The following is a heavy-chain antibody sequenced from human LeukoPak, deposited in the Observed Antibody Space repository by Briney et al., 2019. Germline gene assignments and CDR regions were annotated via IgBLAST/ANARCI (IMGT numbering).Heavy chain of an antibody. CDR1: GGTFSSYA. Sequence: ASVKVSCKASGGTFSSYAISWVRQAPGQGLEWMGGIIPIFGTANYAQKFQGRVTITADESTSTAYMELSSLRSEDTAVYYCARDPGYSTSSGYYVLFDYWGQGTLVTVFS. V-gene: IGHV1-69*13. D-gene: IGHD3-22*01. CDR2: IIPIFGTA. J-gene: IGHJ4*02. CDR3: ARDPGYSTSSGYYVLFDY.